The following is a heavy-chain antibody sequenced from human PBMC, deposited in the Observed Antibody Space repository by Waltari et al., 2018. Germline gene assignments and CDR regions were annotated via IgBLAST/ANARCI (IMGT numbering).Heavy chain of an antibody. Sequence: EVQLVESGGGLAKPGGSLRLSCTASGFAFSSYHMTWVRQAPGKGTEWVSSISSASTFISYADSLKGRFRISRDNAKNTVSLLMNSLRAEDTAVYYCAREDRQVGLLGALDIWGQGTFVTVSS. J-gene: IGHJ3*02. CDR1: GFAFSSYH. CDR3: AREDRQVGLLGALDI. CDR2: ISSASTFI. D-gene: IGHD1-7*01. V-gene: IGHV3-21*01.